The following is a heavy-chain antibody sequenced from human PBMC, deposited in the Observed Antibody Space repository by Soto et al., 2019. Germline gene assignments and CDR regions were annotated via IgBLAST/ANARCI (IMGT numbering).Heavy chain of an antibody. J-gene: IGHJ6*02. CDR3: ARVGYCSGGSCYPGHYYYYYGMDV. CDR1: GGTFSSYA. CDR2: IIPIFGTA. V-gene: IGHV1-69*13. D-gene: IGHD2-15*01. Sequence: ASVKVSCKASGGTFSSYAISWVRQAPGQGLEWMGGIIPIFGTANYAQKFQGRVTITADESTSTAYMELSSLRSEDTAVYYCARVGYCSGGSCYPGHYYYYYGMDVWGQGTTVTVSS.